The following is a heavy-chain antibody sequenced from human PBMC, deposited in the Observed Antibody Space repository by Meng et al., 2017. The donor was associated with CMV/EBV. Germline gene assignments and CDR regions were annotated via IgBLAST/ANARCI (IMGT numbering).Heavy chain of an antibody. CDR3: ARSAPSRSITMIVVVIDPLYYYYGMDV. D-gene: IGHD3-22*01. Sequence: ASVKVSCKASGYTFTGYYMHWVRQAPGQGLEWMGWINPNSGGTNYAQKFQGRVTMTRDTSISTAYMELSRLRSDDTAVYYCARSAPSRSITMIVVVIDPLYYYYGMDVWGQGTTVTVSS. V-gene: IGHV1-2*02. CDR2: INPNSGGT. J-gene: IGHJ6*02. CDR1: GYTFTGYY.